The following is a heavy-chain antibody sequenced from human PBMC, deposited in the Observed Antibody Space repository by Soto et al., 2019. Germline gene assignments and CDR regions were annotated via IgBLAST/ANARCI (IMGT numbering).Heavy chain of an antibody. V-gene: IGHV3-74*01. CDR1: GFTFNDYW. CDR3: LRGNSGYGNFDY. J-gene: IGHJ4*02. Sequence: GGSLRLSCAASGFTFNDYWMHWVRQGPGKGLVWVSRIYKDGTTSYADSVKGRFTISRDNAKNTVYLQMNSLRDEDTAVYYCLRGNSGYGNFDYWGQGT. D-gene: IGHD5-12*01. CDR2: IYKDGTT.